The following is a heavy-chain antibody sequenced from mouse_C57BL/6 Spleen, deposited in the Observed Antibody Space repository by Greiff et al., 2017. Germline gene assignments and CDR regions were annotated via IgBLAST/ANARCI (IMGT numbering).Heavy chain of an antibody. Sequence: EVKLVESEGGLVQPGSSMKLSCTASGFTFSDYYMAWVRQVPEKGLEWVANINYDGSSTYYLDSLKSRFIISRDNAKNILYLQMSSLKSEDTATYYCARDRRFTFDVWGTGTTVTVSS. CDR2: INYDGSST. J-gene: IGHJ1*03. V-gene: IGHV5-16*01. CDR3: ARDRRFTFDV. CDR1: GFTFSDYY.